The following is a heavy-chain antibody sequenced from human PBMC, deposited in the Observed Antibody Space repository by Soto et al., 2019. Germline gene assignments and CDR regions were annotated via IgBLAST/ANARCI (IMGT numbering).Heavy chain of an antibody. CDR1: GGSISSGGYY. CDR2: IYYSGST. D-gene: IGHD2-21*02. CDR3: ARGDGSYCGGDCYSFDY. J-gene: IGHJ4*02. Sequence: QVQLQESGPGLVKPSQTLSLTCTVSGGSISSGGYYWSWIRQHPGKGLEWIGYIYYSGSTYYNPSLKSRVTISVDTSKNQFSLKLSSVTAADTAVYYCARGDGSYCGGDCYSFDYWGQGTLVTVSS. V-gene: IGHV4-31*03.